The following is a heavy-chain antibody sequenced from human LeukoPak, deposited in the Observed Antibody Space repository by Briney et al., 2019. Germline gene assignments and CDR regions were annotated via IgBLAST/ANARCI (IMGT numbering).Heavy chain of an antibody. CDR3: ATNYDILTGSPKDDAFDI. Sequence: GGSLGLSCAASGFTFSDYYMSWIRQAPGKGLEWVSYIISSSSYTNYADSVKGRFTISRDNAKNSLYLQMNSLRAEDTAVYYCATNYDILTGSPKDDAFDIWGQGTMVTVSS. CDR1: GFTFSDYY. J-gene: IGHJ3*02. CDR2: IISSSSYT. D-gene: IGHD3-9*01. V-gene: IGHV3-11*03.